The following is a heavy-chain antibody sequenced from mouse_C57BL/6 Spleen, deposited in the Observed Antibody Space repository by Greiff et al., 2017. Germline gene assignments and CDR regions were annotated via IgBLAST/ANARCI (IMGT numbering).Heavy chain of an antibody. V-gene: IGHV5-4*03. CDR2: ISDGGSYT. CDR1: GFTFSSYA. J-gene: IGHJ3*01. D-gene: IGHD1-1*01. CDR3: ARASTTVVEEGFAY. Sequence: EVMLVESGGGLVKPGGSLKLSCAASGFTFSSYAMSWVRQTPEKRLEWVATISDGGSYTYYPDNVKGRFPISRDNAKNNLYLQMSQLKSEDTAMYYCARASTTVVEEGFAYWGQGTLVTVSA.